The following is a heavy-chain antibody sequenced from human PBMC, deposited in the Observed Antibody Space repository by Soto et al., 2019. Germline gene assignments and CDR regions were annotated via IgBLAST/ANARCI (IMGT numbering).Heavy chain of an antibody. Sequence: EVQLLESGGGLVQPGGSLRLSCAASGFVFGSYAMSWVRQAPGKGLEWVSTISGGAGGTYYADSVKGRFTISRDNSKKTAYLQMNSLRAEDTAVYYCAKQGSNGGWYSRAVEYWGQGTLVTVSS. V-gene: IGHV3-23*01. J-gene: IGHJ4*02. CDR2: ISGGAGGT. CDR3: AKQGSNGGWYSRAVEY. D-gene: IGHD6-19*01. CDR1: GFVFGSYA.